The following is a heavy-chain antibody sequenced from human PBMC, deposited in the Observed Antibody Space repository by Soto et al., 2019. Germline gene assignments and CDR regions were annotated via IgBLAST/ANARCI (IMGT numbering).Heavy chain of an antibody. CDR2: IFASGDTT. CDR1: GFTFSNYA. CDR3: AKRITLVRGVIGFDP. D-gene: IGHD3-10*01. V-gene: IGHV3-23*01. Sequence: EVQLLESGGGLVQPGGSLRLSCAASGFTFSNYAMSWVRQAPGKGLEWVASIFASGDTTYYSDSVKGRFTISRDNSKNTRYLQMNSLRAEDTAVYYCAKRITLVRGVIGFDPWGQGTLVTVSS. J-gene: IGHJ5*02.